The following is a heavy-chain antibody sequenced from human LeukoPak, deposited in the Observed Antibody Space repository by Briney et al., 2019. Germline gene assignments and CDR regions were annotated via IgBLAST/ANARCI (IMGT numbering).Heavy chain of an antibody. J-gene: IGHJ5*02. D-gene: IGHD5-18*01. CDR3: ARDIPGGASFLDQ. Sequence: GRSLRLSCAASGFTFNNYWMTCVSPHPGKGLEWVAHILENGRYPNHVDSVRGRFTVSRENTKRVLYLQMDGLRAEDTAVYYCARDIPGGASFLDQWGQGTLVTVSS. V-gene: IGHV3-7*01. CDR1: GFTFNNYW. CDR2: ILENGRYP.